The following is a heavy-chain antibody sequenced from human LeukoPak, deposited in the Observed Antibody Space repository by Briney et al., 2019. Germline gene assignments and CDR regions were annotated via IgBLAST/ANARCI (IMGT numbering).Heavy chain of an antibody. CDR2: IYYSGST. D-gene: IGHD3-10*01. Sequence: SETLSLTCTVSGGSISSYYWSWIRQPPGKGLEWIGYIYYSGSTNYNPSLKSRVTISVDTSKNQFSLKLSSVTAADTAVYYCARDVDGSATNWFDPWGQGTLVTVSS. CDR3: ARDVDGSATNWFDP. CDR1: GGSISSYY. V-gene: IGHV4-59*01. J-gene: IGHJ5*02.